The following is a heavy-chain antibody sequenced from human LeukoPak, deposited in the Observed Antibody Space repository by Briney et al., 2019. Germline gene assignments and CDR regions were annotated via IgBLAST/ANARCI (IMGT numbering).Heavy chain of an antibody. V-gene: IGHV4-59*01. CDR1: GGSISSYY. J-gene: IGHJ5*02. CDR2: IYYSGST. CDR3: AREAPRRESRAPQGFDP. Sequence: SETLSLTCTVSGGSISSYYWSWIRQPPGKGLEWIGYIYYSGSTNYNPSPKSRVTISVDTSKNQFSLKLSSVTAADTAVYYCAREAPRRESRAPQGFDPWGQGTLVTVSS.